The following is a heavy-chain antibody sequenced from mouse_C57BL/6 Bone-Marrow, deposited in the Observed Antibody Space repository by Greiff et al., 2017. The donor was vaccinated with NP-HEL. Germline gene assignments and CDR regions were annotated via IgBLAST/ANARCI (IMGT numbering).Heavy chain of an antibody. CDR3: TRGDDGSDAMDD. Sequence: DVHLVESGEGLVKPGGSLKLSCAASGFTFSSYAMSWVRQTPEKRLEWVAYISSGGDYIYYADTLKGRFTISRDNARNTLDRQMSSLKSEDTAMYYCTRGDDGSDAMDDWGQGTSVTVSS. D-gene: IGHD1-1*01. CDR2: ISSGGDYI. CDR1: GFTFSSYA. V-gene: IGHV5-9-1*02. J-gene: IGHJ4*01.